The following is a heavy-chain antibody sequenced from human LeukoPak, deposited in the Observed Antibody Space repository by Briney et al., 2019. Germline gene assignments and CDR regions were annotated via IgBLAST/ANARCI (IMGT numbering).Heavy chain of an antibody. V-gene: IGHV1-2*02. J-gene: IGHJ5*02. CDR1: GYTFTGYY. CDR2: INPNSGGT. CDR3: ARDRGIAAPHNWFDP. D-gene: IGHD6-13*01. Sequence: ASVKVSCKASGYTFTGYYMHWARQAPGQGLEWMGWINPNSGGTNYAQKFQGRVTMTRDTSINTAYMELSRLRFDDTAVYYCARDRGIAAPHNWFDPWGQGTLVTVSS.